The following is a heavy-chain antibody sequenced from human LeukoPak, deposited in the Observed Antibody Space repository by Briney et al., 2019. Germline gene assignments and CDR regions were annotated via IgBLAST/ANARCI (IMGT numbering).Heavy chain of an antibody. J-gene: IGHJ5*02. Sequence: GGSLRLSCAASGFTFSNYPMYWDRQAPGKGLEWVATISYDGSNNYYADSVKGRFTISRDNSKNTLYLQMSSLRAEDTAVYYCAKSHYAWGQGTLVTVSS. CDR1: GFTFSNYP. V-gene: IGHV3-30-3*02. D-gene: IGHD3-10*01. CDR3: AKSHYA. CDR2: ISYDGSNN.